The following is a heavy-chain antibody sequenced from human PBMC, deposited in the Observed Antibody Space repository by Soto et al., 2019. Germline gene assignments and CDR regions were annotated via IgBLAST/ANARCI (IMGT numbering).Heavy chain of an antibody. Sequence: EASVKVSCKASGYTFTSYAMHWVRQAPGQRLEWMGWTNAGNGNTKYSQKFQGRVTITRDTSASTAYMELSSLRSEDTAVYYCARDLGGWPDYWGQGTLVTVSS. CDR1: GYTFTSYA. D-gene: IGHD2-15*01. CDR2: TNAGNGNT. V-gene: IGHV1-3*01. J-gene: IGHJ4*02. CDR3: ARDLGGWPDY.